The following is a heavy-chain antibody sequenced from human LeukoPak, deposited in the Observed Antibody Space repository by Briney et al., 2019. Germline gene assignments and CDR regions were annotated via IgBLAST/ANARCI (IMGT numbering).Heavy chain of an antibody. CDR3: ARDAYYDFWSGYQFDY. CDR2: IYYSGST. Sequence: SETLSLTCTVSGGSVSSGSYYWSWIRQPPGKGLEWIGYIYYSGSTNYNPSLKSRVTISVDTSKNQFSLKLSSVTAADTAVYYCARDAYYDFWSGYQFDYWGQGTLVTVSS. J-gene: IGHJ4*02. V-gene: IGHV4-61*01. CDR1: GGSVSSGSYY. D-gene: IGHD3-3*01.